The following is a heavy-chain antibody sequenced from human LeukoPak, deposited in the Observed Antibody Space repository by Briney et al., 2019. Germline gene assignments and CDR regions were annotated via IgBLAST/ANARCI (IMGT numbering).Heavy chain of an antibody. CDR3: AKARGIRYYYGMDV. CDR2: ISGSGTNT. CDR1: GFTFSNYA. D-gene: IGHD1-26*01. V-gene: IGHV3-23*01. J-gene: IGHJ6*02. Sequence: GGSLRLSCAASGFTFSNYAMSWVRQAPGKGLEWVSGISGSGTNTYYADSVKGRFTISRDNSKNTLYLQTNSLRAEDTAVYYCAKARGIRYYYGMDVWGQGTTVTVSS.